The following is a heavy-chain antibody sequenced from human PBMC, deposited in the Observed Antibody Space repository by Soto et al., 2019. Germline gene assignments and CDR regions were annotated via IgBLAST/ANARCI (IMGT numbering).Heavy chain of an antibody. CDR2: LTWNSYII. CDR1: GFNFDDYA. Sequence: GGSLRLSCAASGFNFDDYAMHWVRQTPGKGLEWVSGLTWNSYIIGYADSVRGRFTISRDNAKNSLYLQMDSLRDEDTAFYYCAKDMSPRNLPTRPTGIFDFWGQGTLVTVSS. D-gene: IGHD1-7*01. CDR3: AKDMSPRNLPTRPTGIFDF. J-gene: IGHJ4*02. V-gene: IGHV3-9*01.